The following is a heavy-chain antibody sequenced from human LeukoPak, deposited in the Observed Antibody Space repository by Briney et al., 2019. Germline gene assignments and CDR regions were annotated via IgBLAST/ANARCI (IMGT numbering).Heavy chain of an antibody. D-gene: IGHD6-19*01. CDR2: YSGST. CDR3: ARHGGGWSFDY. CDR1: GGSISTYY. V-gene: IGHV4-59*08. Sequence: PSETLSLTCTVSGGSISTYYWSWIRQPPGKRLEWIGYYSGSTNYNPSLKSRVTISGDTSKNHFSLKLTSVTAADTAVYYFARHGGGWSFDYWGQGTLVTVSS. J-gene: IGHJ4*02.